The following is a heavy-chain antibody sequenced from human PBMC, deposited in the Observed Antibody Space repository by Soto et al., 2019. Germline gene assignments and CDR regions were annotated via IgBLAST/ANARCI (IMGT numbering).Heavy chain of an antibody. CDR2: VNHAGGT. CDR1: GGSFNDFY. D-gene: IGHD1-26*01. Sequence: QMHIQQWGAGLLKPSETLSLTCAVSGGSFNDFYWNWVRQPPGEGLEWIGEVNHAGGTDYNPSLKSRVTISEDRPKNQLSLRLKSVTAADTATYYCARRGRYGGRSYTGWGQGTLVTVS. J-gene: IGHJ4*02. CDR3: ARRGRYGGRSYTG. V-gene: IGHV4-34*02.